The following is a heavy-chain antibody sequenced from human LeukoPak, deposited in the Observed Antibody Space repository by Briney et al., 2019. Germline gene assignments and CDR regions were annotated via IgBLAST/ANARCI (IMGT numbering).Heavy chain of an antibody. D-gene: IGHD4-23*01. CDR1: GFTFGDYA. J-gene: IGHJ5*02. V-gene: IGHV3-49*03. CDR3: ARVPLGGNSVFKWFDP. Sequence: GGSLRLSCTASGFTFGDYAMSWFRQAPGKGLEWVGFIRSKAYGGTTEYAASVKGRFTISRDDSKSIAYLQMNSLKTEDTAVYYCARVPLGGNSVFKWFDPWGQGTLVTVSS. CDR2: IRSKAYGGTT.